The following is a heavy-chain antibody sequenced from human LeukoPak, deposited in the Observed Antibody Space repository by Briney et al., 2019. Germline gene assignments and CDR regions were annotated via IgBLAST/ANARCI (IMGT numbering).Heavy chain of an antibody. Sequence: ASVKVSCKASGYTFTGYYMHWVRQAAGQGLEWMGWINPNSGGTNYAQKFQGRVTMTRETSISTASMELRRLRSDGTAVYYGARVRYRGNYNWFDPWGQGTLVTVSS. D-gene: IGHD1-26*01. CDR2: INPNSGGT. CDR3: ARVRYRGNYNWFDP. CDR1: GYTFTGYY. J-gene: IGHJ5*02. V-gene: IGHV1-2*02.